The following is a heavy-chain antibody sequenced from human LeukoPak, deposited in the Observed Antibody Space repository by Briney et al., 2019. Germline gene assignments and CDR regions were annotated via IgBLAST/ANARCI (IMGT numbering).Heavy chain of an antibody. CDR3: ARDRTDYDILTASENWFDP. Sequence: PSQTLSLTCTVSAGSISSSSYYWSWIRQPAGKGLEWIGRVYTSGTTNYNPSLKSRVTISLDTSQNQFSLKLSSVTAADTAVYYCARDRTDYDILTASENWFDPWGQGTLVTVSS. V-gene: IGHV4-61*02. J-gene: IGHJ5*02. CDR1: AGSISSSSYY. D-gene: IGHD3-9*01. CDR2: VYTSGTT.